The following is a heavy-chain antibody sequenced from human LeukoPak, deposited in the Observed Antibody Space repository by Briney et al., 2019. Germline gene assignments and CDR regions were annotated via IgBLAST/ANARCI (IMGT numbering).Heavy chain of an antibody. CDR1: GGSFSGYY. J-gene: IGHJ4*02. CDR3: ARVPYDFWSGYYAYFDY. CDR2: IYHSGST. V-gene: IGHV4-30-2*01. Sequence: PSETLSLTCAVYGGSFSGYYWSWIRQPPGKGLEWIGYIYHSGSTYYNPSLKSRVTISVDRSKNQFSLKLSSVTAADTAVYYCARVPYDFWSGYYAYFDYWGQGTLVTVSS. D-gene: IGHD3-3*01.